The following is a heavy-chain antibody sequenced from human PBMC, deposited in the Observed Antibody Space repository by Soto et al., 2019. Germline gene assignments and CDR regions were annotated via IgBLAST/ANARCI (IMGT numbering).Heavy chain of an antibody. V-gene: IGHV3-15*07. CDR2: IKSKTDGGTT. CDR1: GFTFSNAW. CDR3: TTEEQHPPQEAFDI. J-gene: IGHJ3*02. D-gene: IGHD6-13*01. Sequence: GGSLRLSCAASGFTFSNAWMNWVRQAPGKGLEWVGRIKSKTDGGTTDYAAPVKGRFTISREDSKNTLYLQMNSLKTEDTAVYYCTTEEQHPPQEAFDIWGQGTMVTVSS.